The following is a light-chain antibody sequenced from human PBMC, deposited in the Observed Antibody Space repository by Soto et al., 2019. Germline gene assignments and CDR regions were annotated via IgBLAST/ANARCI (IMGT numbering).Light chain of an antibody. Sequence: QSALTQPASVSGSPGQSITISCTATTSDVGDYNYVSWYQQYPGKAPKLIIYHVSKRPAGVSNRFSGSNSGYTASLTISGLQAEDEAYYYCRSYKSVGSVIFGGGTKVTVL. CDR3: RSYKSVGSVI. J-gene: IGLJ2*01. CDR1: TSDVGDYNY. V-gene: IGLV2-14*01. CDR2: HVS.